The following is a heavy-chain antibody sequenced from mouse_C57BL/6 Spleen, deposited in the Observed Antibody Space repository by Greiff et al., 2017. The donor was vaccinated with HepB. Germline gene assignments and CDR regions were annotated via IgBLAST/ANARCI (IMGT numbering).Heavy chain of an antibody. CDR2: ISDGGSYT. CDR3: ARGGYYGNYGYAMDY. V-gene: IGHV5-4*03. Sequence: EVNVVESGGGLVKPGGSLKLSCAASGFTFSSYAMSWVRQTPEKRLEWVATISDGGSYTYYPDNVKGRFTISRDNAKNNLYLQMSHLKSEDTAMYYCARGGYYGNYGYAMDYWGQGTSVTVSS. CDR1: GFTFSSYA. D-gene: IGHD2-1*01. J-gene: IGHJ4*01.